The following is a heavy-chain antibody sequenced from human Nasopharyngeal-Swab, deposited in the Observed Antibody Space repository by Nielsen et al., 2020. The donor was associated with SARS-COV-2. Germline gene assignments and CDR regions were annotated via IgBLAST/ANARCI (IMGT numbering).Heavy chain of an antibody. D-gene: IGHD3-22*01. J-gene: IGHJ3*02. V-gene: IGHV1-69*13. CDR2: IIPIFGTA. CDR3: ARDTRDSSGYAFDI. Sequence: VKVSCKASGGTFSSYAISWVRQAPGQGLEWMGGIIPIFGTANYAQKFQGRVTITADESTSTAYMELSSLRSEDTAVYYCARDTRDSSGYAFDIWGQGTMVTVSS. CDR1: GGTFSSYA.